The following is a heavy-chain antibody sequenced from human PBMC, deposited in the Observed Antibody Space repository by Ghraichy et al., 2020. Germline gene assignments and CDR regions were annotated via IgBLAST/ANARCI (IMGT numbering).Heavy chain of an antibody. CDR2: IYYSGST. V-gene: IGHV4-39*07. Sequence: SETLSLTCTVSGGSISSSSYYWGWIRQPPGKGLEWIGSIYYSGSTYYNPSLKSRVTISVDTSKNQFSLKLSSVTAADTAVYYCARPHYSSSWYGARSGFDPWGQGTLVTVSS. D-gene: IGHD6-13*01. J-gene: IGHJ5*02. CDR1: GGSISSSSYY. CDR3: ARPHYSSSWYGARSGFDP.